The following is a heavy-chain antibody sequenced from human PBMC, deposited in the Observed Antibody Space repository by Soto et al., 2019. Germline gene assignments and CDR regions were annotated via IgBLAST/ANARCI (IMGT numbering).Heavy chain of an antibody. CDR3: ARVHIVVVPAAILWFDP. Sequence: PGGSLRLSCAASGFTFSSYWMSWVRQAPGKGLEWVANIKQDGSEKYYVDSVKGRFTISRDNAKNSLYLQMNSLRAEDTAVYYCARVHIVVVPAAILWFDPWGQGTLVTVSS. CDR1: GFTFSSYW. D-gene: IGHD2-2*01. V-gene: IGHV3-7*01. J-gene: IGHJ5*02. CDR2: IKQDGSEK.